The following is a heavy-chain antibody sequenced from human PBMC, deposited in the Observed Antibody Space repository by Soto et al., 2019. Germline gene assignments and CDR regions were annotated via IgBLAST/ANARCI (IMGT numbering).Heavy chain of an antibody. CDR1: GFTFSSYG. CDR2: IWYDGSNK. J-gene: IGHJ4*02. V-gene: IGHV3-33*01. Sequence: QVQLVESGGGVVQPGRSLRLSCAASGFTFSSYGMHWVRQAPGKGLEWVAVIWYDGSNKYYADSVKGRFTISGDNSKNTLYLQMNSLRAEDTAVYYCARVATVTTYSLYYWGQGTLVTVSS. CDR3: ARVATVTTYSLYY. D-gene: IGHD4-17*01.